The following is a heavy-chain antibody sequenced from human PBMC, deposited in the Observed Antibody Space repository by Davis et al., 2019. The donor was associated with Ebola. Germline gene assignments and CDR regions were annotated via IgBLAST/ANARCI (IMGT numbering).Heavy chain of an antibody. CDR1: GVSISRHY. D-gene: IGHD1-26*01. V-gene: IGHV4-59*08. Sequence: PSETLSLTCTVSGVSISRHYWSWIRQPPGKRLEWIGSIYYTGSAYYNSSLNSRVTISVDTSKNQFSLKLSSVTAADTAVYYCARRTTTYWYFDLWGRGTLVTVSS. CDR2: IYYTGSA. J-gene: IGHJ2*01. CDR3: ARRTTTYWYFDL.